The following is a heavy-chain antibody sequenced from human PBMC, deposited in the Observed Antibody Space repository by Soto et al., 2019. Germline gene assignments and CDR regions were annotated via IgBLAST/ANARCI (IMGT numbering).Heavy chain of an antibody. J-gene: IGHJ4*02. CDR3: ARGPYCTNGVCSDY. Sequence: SETLSLTCAVYGGSFSGYYWSWIRQPPGKGLEWIGEINHSGSTNYNPSLKSRVTISVDTSKNQFSLKLSSVTAADTAVYYCARGPYCTNGVCSDYWGQGTLVTVSS. V-gene: IGHV4-34*01. CDR2: INHSGST. D-gene: IGHD2-8*01. CDR1: GGSFSGYY.